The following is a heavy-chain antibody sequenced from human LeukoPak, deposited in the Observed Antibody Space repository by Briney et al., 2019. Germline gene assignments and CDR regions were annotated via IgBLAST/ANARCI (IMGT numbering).Heavy chain of an antibody. J-gene: IGHJ4*02. V-gene: IGHV3-21*01. Sequence: SGGSLRLSCAASGFTFSSYSMNWVRQAPGKGLEWVSSISSSSSYIYYADSVKGRFTISRDNAKNSLYLQMNSVRAEDTAVYYCARVGRGSGLYYFDYWGQGTLVIVSA. CDR2: ISSSSSYI. D-gene: IGHD3/OR15-3a*01. CDR1: GFTFSSYS. CDR3: ARVGRGSGLYYFDY.